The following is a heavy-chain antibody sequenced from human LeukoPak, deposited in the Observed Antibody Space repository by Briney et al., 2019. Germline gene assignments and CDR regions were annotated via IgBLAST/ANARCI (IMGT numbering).Heavy chain of an antibody. CDR2: ISGSGGST. CDR3: AKDGRLLPYFDY. Sequence: GGSLRLSCAASGFTFSSYSMNWVRQAPGKGLEWVSAISGSGGSTYYADSVKGRFTISRDNSKNTLYLQMNSLRAEDTAVYYCAKDGRLLPYFDYWGQGTLVTVSS. D-gene: IGHD3-22*01. J-gene: IGHJ4*02. V-gene: IGHV3-23*01. CDR1: GFTFSSYS.